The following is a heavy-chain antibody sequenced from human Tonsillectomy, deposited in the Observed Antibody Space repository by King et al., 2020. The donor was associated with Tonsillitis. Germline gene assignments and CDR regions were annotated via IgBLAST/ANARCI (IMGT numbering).Heavy chain of an antibody. CDR1: GFTFSSYW. CDR2: INSDGSST. V-gene: IGHV3-74*01. J-gene: IGHJ3*02. CDR3: ARSDYSKDAFDI. D-gene: IGHD4-11*01. Sequence: VQLVESGGGLVQPGGSLRLSCAASGFTFSSYWMHWVRQAPGKGLVWFSRINSDGSSTSYADSVKGRFTISRDNAKNTLYLKMNSLRAEDTAVYYCARSDYSKDAFDIWGQGTMVTVSS.